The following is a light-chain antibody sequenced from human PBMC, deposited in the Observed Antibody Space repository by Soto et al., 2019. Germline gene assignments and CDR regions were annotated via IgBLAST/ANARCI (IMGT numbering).Light chain of an antibody. V-gene: IGKV3-20*01. CDR2: GAS. CDR3: QQYGSSPPT. CDR1: QSVSSNY. Sequence: EIVLTQSPGTLSLSPGERATLSCRASQSVSSNYLAWYQRKPGQAPRLLIYGASSRATGIPNRFSGSGSGTDFTLTITRLEPEDFEVYYCQQYGSSPPTFGQGTKVEIK. J-gene: IGKJ1*01.